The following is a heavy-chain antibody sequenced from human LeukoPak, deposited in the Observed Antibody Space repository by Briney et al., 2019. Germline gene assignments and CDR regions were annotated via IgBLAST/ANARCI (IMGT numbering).Heavy chain of an antibody. CDR3: ARDNWNDFSIDY. D-gene: IGHD1-20*01. V-gene: IGHV4-59*01. CDR2: IYYSGST. J-gene: IGHJ4*02. Sequence: SETLSLTCTVSGGSISGYYWSWIRQPPGKALEWIGYIYYSGSTNYNPSLKSRVTISVDTSKNQFSLKLSSVTAADTAVYYCARDNWNDFSIDYWGQGTLVTVSS. CDR1: GGSISGYY.